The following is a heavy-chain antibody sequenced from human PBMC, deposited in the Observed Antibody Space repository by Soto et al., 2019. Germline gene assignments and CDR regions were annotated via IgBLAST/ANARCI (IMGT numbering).Heavy chain of an antibody. CDR3: ARVVEYGTRVDY. Sequence: PGGSLRLSCTASGFTISNNYMTWIRQAPGKGLEWVSVIYSDTSTFYADSVKGRFTISRDNSKNTLILQMDSLRAEDTALYYCARVVEYGTRVDYWGQGTPVTVSS. CDR2: IYSDTST. D-gene: IGHD3-10*01. J-gene: IGHJ4*02. V-gene: IGHV3-53*01. CDR1: GFTISNNY.